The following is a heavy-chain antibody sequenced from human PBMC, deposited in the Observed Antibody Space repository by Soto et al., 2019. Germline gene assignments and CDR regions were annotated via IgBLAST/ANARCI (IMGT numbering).Heavy chain of an antibody. CDR3: ARDENNEGGRGTIFGVVTGATGGMDV. D-gene: IGHD3-3*01. CDR1: GGTFSSYA. V-gene: IGHV1-69*13. Sequence: SVKVSCKASGGTFSSYAISWVRQAPGQGLEWMGGIIPIFGTANYAQKFQGRVTITADESTSTAYMELSSLRSGDTAVYYCARDENNEGGRGTIFGVVTGATGGMDVWGQGTTVTVSS. CDR2: IIPIFGTA. J-gene: IGHJ6*02.